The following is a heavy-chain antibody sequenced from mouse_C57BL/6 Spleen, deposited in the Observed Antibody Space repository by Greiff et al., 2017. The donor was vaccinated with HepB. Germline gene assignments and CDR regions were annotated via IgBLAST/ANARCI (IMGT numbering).Heavy chain of an antibody. Sequence: EVKLQESGPGLVKPSQSLSLTCSVTGYSITSGYYWNWIRQFPGNKLEWMGYISYDGSNNYNPSLKNRISITRDTSKNQFFLKLNSVTTEDTATYYCARAGVTTSDYWGQGTTLTVSS. CDR1: GYSITSGYY. CDR3: ARAGVTTSDY. J-gene: IGHJ2*01. CDR2: ISYDGSN. V-gene: IGHV3-6*01. D-gene: IGHD2-2*01.